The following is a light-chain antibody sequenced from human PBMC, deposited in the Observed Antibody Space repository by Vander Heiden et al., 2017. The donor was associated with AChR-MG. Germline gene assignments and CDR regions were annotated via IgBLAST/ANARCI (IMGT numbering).Light chain of an antibody. CDR1: QSLLHSNGYNY. Sequence: DIVMTQSPLSLPVTPGEPASIPSRSTQSLLHSNGYNYLDWYLQKPGQAPQLLIYLGSNRASGVPDRFSGSGSGTDFTLKISRVEAEDVGAYYCKQALQTPPTFGQGTKVEIK. CDR2: LGS. CDR3: KQALQTPPT. J-gene: IGKJ1*01. V-gene: IGKV2-28*01.